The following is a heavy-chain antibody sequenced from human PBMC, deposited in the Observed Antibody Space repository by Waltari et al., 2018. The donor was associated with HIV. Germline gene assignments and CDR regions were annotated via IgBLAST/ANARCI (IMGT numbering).Heavy chain of an antibody. CDR3: ARESRYRGHDDACDV. CDR1: EFSIGDYY. Sequence: EVQVAESGGGLVQPGGSLRLSCVASEFSIGDYYMSWVRQAPGKGVEWGAKIKQEGRDKVYAAPVKGRFTISRDYARNTVFLQMDNLGAEDTALYFCARESRYRGHDDACDVWGQGTMVTVSS. CDR2: IKQEGRDK. V-gene: IGHV3-7*01. J-gene: IGHJ3*01. D-gene: IGHD2-21*01.